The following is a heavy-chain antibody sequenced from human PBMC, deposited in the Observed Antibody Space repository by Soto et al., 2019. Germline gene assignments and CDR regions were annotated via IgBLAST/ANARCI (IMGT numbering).Heavy chain of an antibody. Sequence: PSETLSLTCTVSGGSISSSSHYWGWIRQPPGKGLEWMGSIYCSGSTYYNPSLKSRVTISVDTSKNQFSLKLSSVTAADTAVYYCARRSSGTFDYWGQGTLVTVSS. J-gene: IGHJ4*02. CDR1: GGSISSSSHY. V-gene: IGHV4-39*01. CDR2: IYCSGST. CDR3: ARRSSGTFDY. D-gene: IGHD6-13*01.